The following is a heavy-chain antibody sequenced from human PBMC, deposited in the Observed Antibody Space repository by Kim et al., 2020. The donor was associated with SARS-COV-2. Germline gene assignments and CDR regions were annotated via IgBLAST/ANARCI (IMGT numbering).Heavy chain of an antibody. J-gene: IGHJ6*02. CDR3: ARDRVQTTDEVYYYYGMDV. CDR1: GFTFSSYW. CDR2: INRDGSEK. D-gene: IGHD4-17*01. Sequence: GGSLRLSCAASGFTFSSYWMSWVRQAPGKGLEWVANINRDGSEKYYVDSVKGRFTISRDNAKNSLYLQMNSLRAEDTAVYYCARDRVQTTDEVYYYYGMDVWGQGTTVTVSS. V-gene: IGHV3-7*01.